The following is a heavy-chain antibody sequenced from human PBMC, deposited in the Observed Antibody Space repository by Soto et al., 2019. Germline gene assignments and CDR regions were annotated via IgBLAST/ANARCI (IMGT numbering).Heavy chain of an antibody. V-gene: IGHV3-74*01. CDR2: INSDGSST. Sequence: PGGSLRLSCAASGFTFSSYWMHWVRQAPGKGLVWVSRINSDGSSTSYADSVKGRFTISRDNAKNTLYLQMNSLRAEDTAVYYCSTSQCGSSSLYVKPDWYFDLWGRGTLVTVSS. CDR3: STSQCGSSSLYVKPDWYFDL. J-gene: IGHJ2*01. D-gene: IGHD6-13*01. CDR1: GFTFSSYW.